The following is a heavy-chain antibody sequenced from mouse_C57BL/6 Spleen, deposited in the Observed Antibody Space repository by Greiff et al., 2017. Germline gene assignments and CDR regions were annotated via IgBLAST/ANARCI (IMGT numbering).Heavy chain of an antibody. D-gene: IGHD3-3*01. CDR2: INSDGGST. J-gene: IGHJ4*01. V-gene: IGHV5-2*01. CDR1: EYEFPSHD. Sequence: EVKLMESGGGLVQPGESLKLSCESNEYEFPSHDMSWVRKTPEKRLELVAAINSDGGSTYYPDTMERRFIISRDNTKKTLYLQMGSLRSEDTALYYCARQGLGDAMDYWGQGTSVTVSS. CDR3: ARQGLGDAMDY.